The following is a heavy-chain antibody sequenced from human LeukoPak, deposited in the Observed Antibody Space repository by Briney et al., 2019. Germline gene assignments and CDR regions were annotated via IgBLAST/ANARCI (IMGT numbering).Heavy chain of an antibody. CDR3: ARGATHTLPYYYYYMDV. Sequence: GSLRLSCAASGFTFSSYWMSWVRQAPGKGLEWIGEINHSGSTNYNPSLKSRVTISVDTSKNQFSLKLSSVTAADTAVYYCARGATHTLPYYYYYMDVWGKGTTVTVSS. CDR2: INHSGST. V-gene: IGHV4-34*01. J-gene: IGHJ6*03. D-gene: IGHD1-26*01. CDR1: GFTFSSYW.